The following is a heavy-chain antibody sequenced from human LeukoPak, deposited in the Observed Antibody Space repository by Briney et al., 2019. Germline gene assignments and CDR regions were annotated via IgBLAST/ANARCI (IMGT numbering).Heavy chain of an antibody. CDR1: GFTFGDYA. D-gene: IGHD6-6*01. J-gene: IGHJ4*02. CDR2: ISSSSSYI. V-gene: IGHV3-21*01. CDR3: ARGEWSSSPFDY. Sequence: GGSLRLSCTASGFTFGDYAMNWVRQAPGKGLEWVSFISSSSSYIYYTDSVKGRFTISRDNAKNSLYLQLNSLRAEDTALYYCARGEWSSSPFDYWGQGTLVTVSS.